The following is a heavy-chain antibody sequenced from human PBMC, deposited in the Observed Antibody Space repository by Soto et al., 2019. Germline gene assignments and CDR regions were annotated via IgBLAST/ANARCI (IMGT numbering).Heavy chain of an antibody. D-gene: IGHD3-10*01. CDR3: ARTSRALLYNDY. J-gene: IGHJ4*02. CDR1: GGSISSGDYY. CDR2: IYYSGST. V-gene: IGHV4-30-4*02. Sequence: SETLSLTCTVSGGSISSGDYYWNWIRQPPGKGLEWIGYIYYSGSTYYNPSLKSRVTISVDTSKNQFSLKLSSVTAADTAVYYCARTSRALLYNDYWGQGTLVTVSS.